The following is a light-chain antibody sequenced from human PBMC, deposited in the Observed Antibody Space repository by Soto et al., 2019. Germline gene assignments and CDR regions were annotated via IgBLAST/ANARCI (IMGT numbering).Light chain of an antibody. CDR3: SAWDGSLNGDV. V-gene: IGLV1-44*01. J-gene: IGLJ1*01. Sequence: QSALTQPPSASGTPGQRVIISCSGSSSNIGSNVVNWYQQLPGTAPRLLIYRDDQRPSGVTDRFSGSRSGTTASLAISGLQSEHEAHYYCSAWDGSLNGDVFGTGTKVTVL. CDR2: RDD. CDR1: SSNIGSNV.